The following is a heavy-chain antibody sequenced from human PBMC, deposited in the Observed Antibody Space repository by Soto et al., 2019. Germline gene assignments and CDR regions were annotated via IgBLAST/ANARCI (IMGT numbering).Heavy chain of an antibody. CDR3: AKWHCGGDCSRGDYGMDV. CDR2: ISYDGSNK. Sequence: LRLSFAASGFTFSSYGMHWVRQAPGKGLEWVAVISYDGSNKYYADSVKGRFTISRDNSKNTLYLQMNSLRAEDTAVYYCAKWHCGGDCSRGDYGMDVWGQGTTVTVSS. CDR1: GFTFSSYG. D-gene: IGHD2-21*02. V-gene: IGHV3-30*18. J-gene: IGHJ6*02.